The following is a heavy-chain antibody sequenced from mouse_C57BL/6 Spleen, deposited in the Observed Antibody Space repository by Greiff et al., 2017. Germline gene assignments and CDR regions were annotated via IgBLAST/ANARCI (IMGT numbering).Heavy chain of an antibody. Sequence: VQLKESGGGLVKPGGSLKLSCAASGFTFSDYGMHWVRQAPEKGLEWVAYISSGSSTIYYADTVKGRFTISRDNAKNTLFLQMTSLRSEDTAMYYCARGSGYDDAMDYWGQGTSVTVSS. D-gene: IGHD2-2*01. V-gene: IGHV5-17*01. J-gene: IGHJ4*01. CDR1: GFTFSDYG. CDR3: ARGSGYDDAMDY. CDR2: ISSGSSTI.